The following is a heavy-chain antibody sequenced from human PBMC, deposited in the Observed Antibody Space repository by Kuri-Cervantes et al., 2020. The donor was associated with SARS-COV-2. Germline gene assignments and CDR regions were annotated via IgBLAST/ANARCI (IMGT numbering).Heavy chain of an antibody. J-gene: IGHJ4*02. CDR1: GFSLSASGVG. D-gene: IGHD6-13*01. V-gene: IGHV2-5*01. Sequence: SGPTLVKPTQTLTLTCTFSGFSLSASGVGVGWIRQPPGKALEWLALIYWNDDKRYSPSLKSRLTITKDTSKNQVVLTMTNMDPVDTATYYCARDIAAAGTGYFDYWCQGTLVTVSS. CDR3: ARDIAAAGTGYFDY. CDR2: IYWNDDK.